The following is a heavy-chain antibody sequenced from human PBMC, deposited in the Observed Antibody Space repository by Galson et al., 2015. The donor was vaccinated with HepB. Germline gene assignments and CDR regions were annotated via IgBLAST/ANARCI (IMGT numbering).Heavy chain of an antibody. Sequence: PALVKPTQTLTLTCTFSGFSLSTSGMCVSWIRQPPGKALKWLALIDWDDDKYYSTSLKTRLTISKDTSKNQVVLTMTNMDPVDTATYYCARTGSTVTTPDYGMDVWGQGTTVTVSS. CDR2: IDWDDDK. CDR1: GFSLSTSGMC. V-gene: IGHV2-70*01. J-gene: IGHJ6*02. CDR3: ARTGSTVTTPDYGMDV. D-gene: IGHD4-17*01.